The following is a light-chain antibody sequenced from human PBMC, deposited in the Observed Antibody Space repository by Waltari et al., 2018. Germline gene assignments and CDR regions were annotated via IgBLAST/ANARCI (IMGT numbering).Light chain of an antibody. CDR2: DVT. V-gene: IGLV2-11*01. CDR1: SSDVGGYNY. J-gene: IGLJ2*01. CDR3: CSYGGSYSFVV. Sequence: QSALTQPRSVSGSPGQSVTISCTGTSSDVGGYNYVSWYQQHPGKAPKLIIYDVTKRPSGVPDRFSGSKSGNTASLTISGLQAEDEDDYYCCSYGGSYSFVVFGGGTKLTVL.